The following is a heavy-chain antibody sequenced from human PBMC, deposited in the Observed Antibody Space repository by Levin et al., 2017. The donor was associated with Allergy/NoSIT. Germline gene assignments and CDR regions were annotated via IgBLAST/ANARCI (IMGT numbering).Heavy chain of an antibody. D-gene: IGHD7-27*01. CDR3: ARDTRTGRNWFDP. J-gene: IGHJ5*02. Sequence: GGSLRLSCAASGFTFSDYYMSWIRQAPGKGLEWVSYISSSGFTIYYADSVKGRFTISRDNAKNSLYLQMNSLRAEDTAVYYCARDTRTGRNWFDPWGQGTLVTVSS. CDR2: ISSSGFTI. V-gene: IGHV3-11*01. CDR1: GFTFSDYY.